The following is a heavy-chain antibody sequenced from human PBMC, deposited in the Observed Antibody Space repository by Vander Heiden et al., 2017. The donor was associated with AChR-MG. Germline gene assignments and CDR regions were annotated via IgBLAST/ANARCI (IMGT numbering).Heavy chain of an antibody. CDR2: ISGSGGST. CDR1: GFTFRSYA. V-gene: IGHV3-23*01. CDR3: AKALVSSGRIDC. J-gene: IGHJ4*02. D-gene: IGHD3-22*01. Sequence: EVQLLGSGGGLVQPGGSLRLSCAPSGFTFRSYAMGWFRQAPGKGLEWVSAISGSGGSTYYAVSVKGRFTISRDNSKNTLYLQMNSLRAEDTAVYYCAKALVSSGRIDCWGQGTLVTVSS.